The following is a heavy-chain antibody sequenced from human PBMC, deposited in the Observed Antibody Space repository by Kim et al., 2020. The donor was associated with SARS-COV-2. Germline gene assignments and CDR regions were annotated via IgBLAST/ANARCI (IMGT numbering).Heavy chain of an antibody. D-gene: IGHD2-2*01. Sequence: GVSLRLSCAASGFTFSSYAMHWVRQAPGKGLEWVAVISYDGSNKYYADSVKGRFTISRDNSKNTLYLQMNSLRAEDTAVYYCARDLQYQLLAAIDYWGQGTLVTVSS. V-gene: IGHV3-30-3*01. CDR3: ARDLQYQLLAAIDY. J-gene: IGHJ4*02. CDR1: GFTFSSYA. CDR2: ISYDGSNK.